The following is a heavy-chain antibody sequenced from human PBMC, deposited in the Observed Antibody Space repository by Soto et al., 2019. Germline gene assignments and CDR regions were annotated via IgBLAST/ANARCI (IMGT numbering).Heavy chain of an antibody. CDR2: TYYRSKWYY. Sequence: SETLSLPCAITGDSVSSNSAGWSWVRQSPSRGLEWLGRTYYRSKWYYEYAVSVRGRITINPDTSKNQYSLQLNSVTPEDTAVYFCARGEQYSGRIFDYWGQGTRVTV. CDR3: ARGEQYSGRIFDY. J-gene: IGHJ4*01. V-gene: IGHV6-1*01. D-gene: IGHD1-26*01. CDR1: GDSVSSNSAG.